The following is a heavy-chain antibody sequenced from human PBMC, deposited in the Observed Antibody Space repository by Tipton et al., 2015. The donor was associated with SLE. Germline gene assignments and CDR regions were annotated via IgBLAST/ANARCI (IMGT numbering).Heavy chain of an antibody. Sequence: SLRLSCVVSGFTFSSYSMNWVRQAPGKGLEWVSSISSSSSYISYADSVKGRFTISRDNAKNSLYLQMNSLRAEDTALYYCARTGDYVVGYVDRWGRGTLVTVSS. CDR1: GFTFSSYS. CDR3: ARTGDYVVGYVDR. V-gene: IGHV3-21*03. CDR2: ISSSSSYI. D-gene: IGHD4-17*01. J-gene: IGHJ2*01.